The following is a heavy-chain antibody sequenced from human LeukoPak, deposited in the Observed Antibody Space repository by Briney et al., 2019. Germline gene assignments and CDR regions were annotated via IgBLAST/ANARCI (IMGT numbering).Heavy chain of an antibody. CDR2: INPNSGGT. CDR3: AREREYCSSTSCYTGSYGMDV. CDR1: GYTFTGYY. D-gene: IGHD2-2*02. V-gene: IGHV1-2*02. Sequence: ASVKVSCKASGYTFTGYYMHWVRQAPGQGLEWMGWINPNSGGTNYAQKFQGRVTMTRDTSISTAYMELSRLRSDDTAVYYCAREREYCSSTSCYTGSYGMDVWGQGTTVTVSS. J-gene: IGHJ6*02.